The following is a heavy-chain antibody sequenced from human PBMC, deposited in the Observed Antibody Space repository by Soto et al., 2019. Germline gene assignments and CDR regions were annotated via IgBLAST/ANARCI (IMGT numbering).Heavy chain of an antibody. Sequence: QVQLVQSGAEVKKPGSSVKVSCKASGGTFSTYVISWVRQAPGQGLEWMGMVIPMSGSSNYAQKFQGRVTITADKDTSIAYMEVRSLRSEDTAVYYYARGRPRSGPPFYYYGLDVWGQGTTVIVSS. CDR3: ARGRPRSGPPFYYYGLDV. CDR1: GGTFSTYV. J-gene: IGHJ6*02. CDR2: VIPMSGSS. D-gene: IGHD1-26*01. V-gene: IGHV1-69*06.